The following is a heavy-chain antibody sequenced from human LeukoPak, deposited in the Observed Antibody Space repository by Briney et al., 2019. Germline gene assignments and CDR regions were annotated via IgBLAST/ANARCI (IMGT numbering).Heavy chain of an antibody. CDR2: INHSGST. Sequence: SETLSLTCAVYGGSFSGYYWSWIRQPPGKGLEWIGEINHSGSTNYNPSLKSRVTISVDTSKNQFSLKLSSVTAADTAVYYCASVVVPAAMGGGWFDPWGQGTLVTVSS. J-gene: IGHJ5*02. CDR1: GGSFSGYY. CDR3: ASVVVPAAMGGGWFDP. V-gene: IGHV4-34*01. D-gene: IGHD2-2*01.